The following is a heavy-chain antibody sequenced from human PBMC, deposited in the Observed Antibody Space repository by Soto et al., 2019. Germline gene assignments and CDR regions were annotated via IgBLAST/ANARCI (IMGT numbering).Heavy chain of an antibody. Sequence: EVQLVESGGGLVQPGGSLKLSCAASGFTVSGSTMHWVRQASGKGLAWVGRIRSKGNSYATTYAASVKGRFTVSRDDSKNTAYLQMNSLKTEDTAVYYCSRHGGVSGQLILYYWGQGTLVTVSS. J-gene: IGHJ4*02. CDR3: SRHGGVSGQLILYY. V-gene: IGHV3-73*02. CDR2: IRSKGNSYAT. CDR1: GFTVSGST. D-gene: IGHD6-13*01.